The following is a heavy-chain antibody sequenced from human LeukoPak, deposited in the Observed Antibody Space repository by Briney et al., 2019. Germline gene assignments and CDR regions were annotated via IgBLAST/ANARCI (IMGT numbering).Heavy chain of an antibody. J-gene: IGHJ6*03. CDR1: GFTFSSYW. CDR3: ARSVTGTYYYYYYYMDV. Sequence: GGSLRLSCAASGFTFSSYWMSWVRQAPGKGPEWVANIKQDGSEKYYVDSVKGRFTISRDNAKNSLYLQMNSLRAEDTAVYYCARSVTGTYYYYYYYMDVWGKGTTVTVSS. D-gene: IGHD1-7*01. V-gene: IGHV3-7*01. CDR2: IKQDGSEK.